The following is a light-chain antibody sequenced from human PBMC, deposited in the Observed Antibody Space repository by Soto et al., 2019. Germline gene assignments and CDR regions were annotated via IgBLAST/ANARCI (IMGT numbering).Light chain of an antibody. J-gene: IGLJ1*01. Sequence: QSVLTQAPSASGTPGQGATISCSGSSSNIGRSSVNWYQHLPGTAPKLLIYSNDRRPSGAPERFSGSKSGTSDSLAISGLQSDDEADYYCSAWDDSLNGLYVFGTGTKVTVL. V-gene: IGLV1-44*01. CDR1: SSNIGRSS. CDR3: SAWDDSLNGLYV. CDR2: SND.